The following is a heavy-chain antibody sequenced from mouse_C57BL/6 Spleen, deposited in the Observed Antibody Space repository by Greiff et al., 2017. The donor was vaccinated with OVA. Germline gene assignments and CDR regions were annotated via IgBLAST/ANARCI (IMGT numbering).Heavy chain of an antibody. CDR2: ISSGSSTI. Sequence: EVKVVESGGGLVKPGGSLKLSCAASGFTFSDYGMHWVRKAPEKGLEWVAYISSGSSTIYYADTVKGRFTISRDNAKNTLFLQMTSLRSEDTAMYYCANDAMDYWGQGTSVTVSS. CDR1: GFTFSDYG. J-gene: IGHJ4*01. V-gene: IGHV5-17*01. CDR3: ANDAMDY.